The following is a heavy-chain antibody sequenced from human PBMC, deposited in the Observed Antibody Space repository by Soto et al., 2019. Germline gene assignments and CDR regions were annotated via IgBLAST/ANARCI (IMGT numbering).Heavy chain of an antibody. CDR1: GFTFRIYS. J-gene: IGHJ3*02. D-gene: IGHD4-17*01. CDR3: AREAHFYGRSDVYDI. Sequence: EVQLVESGGGLVKPGGSLRLSCAASGFTFRIYSMTWVRQAPGKGLEWVSSIDSSSNYIYNADSVKGRFTISRDNAKNSVYLQMNSLRVEDTAVYFCAREAHFYGRSDVYDIWGQGTMVTVSS. V-gene: IGHV3-21*06. CDR2: IDSSSNYI.